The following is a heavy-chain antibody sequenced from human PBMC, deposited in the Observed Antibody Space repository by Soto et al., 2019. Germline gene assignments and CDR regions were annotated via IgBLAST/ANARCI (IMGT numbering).Heavy chain of an antibody. D-gene: IGHD2-2*01. Sequence: QITLKESGPTLVKPTQTLTLTCAFSGFSLSTSGVGVGWIRQPPGKALEWLALTYWNDDKCYSTSLRSRLTITKDTSKNQVVLSMTNMDPVDTATYFCAHLLGGCSGSTCSPLRFDYWGQGAMVTVSS. CDR1: GFSLSTSGVG. CDR2: TYWNDDK. V-gene: IGHV2-5*01. CDR3: AHLLGGCSGSTCSPLRFDY. J-gene: IGHJ4*02.